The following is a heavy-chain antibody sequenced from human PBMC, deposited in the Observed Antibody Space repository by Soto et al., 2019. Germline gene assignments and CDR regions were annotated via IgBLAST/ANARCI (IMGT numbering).Heavy chain of an antibody. CDR3: KRDQSGTTDL. CDR2: MSATGGA. Sequence: SETLSLTCNVSGDSISNYYWTWIRQSAGKGLEWIGRMSATGGAAYNPSLKSRLTLSRDTSKNELSLSLKFVTAADTAVYFCKRDQSGTTDLWGQGTMATVSS. J-gene: IGHJ3*01. D-gene: IGHD1-1*01. CDR1: GDSISNYY. V-gene: IGHV4-4*07.